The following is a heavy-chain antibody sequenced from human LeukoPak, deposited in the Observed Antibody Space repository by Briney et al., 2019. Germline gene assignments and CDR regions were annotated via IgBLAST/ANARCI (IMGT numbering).Heavy chain of an antibody. CDR3: ARDGAARDVDY. CDR2: IWYDGSNK. V-gene: IGHV3-33*01. CDR1: GFTFSSYG. D-gene: IGHD6-6*01. Sequence: PGGSLRLSCAASGFTFSSYGMHWVRQAPGKGLEWVAVIWYDGSNKYYADSVKGRFTISRDNSKNTLYLQTNSLRAEDTAVYYCARDGAARDVDYWGQGTLVTVSS. J-gene: IGHJ4*02.